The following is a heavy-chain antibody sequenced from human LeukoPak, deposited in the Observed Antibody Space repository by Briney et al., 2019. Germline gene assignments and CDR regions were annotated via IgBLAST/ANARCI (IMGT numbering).Heavy chain of an antibody. CDR3: ARRLARGGWFDP. V-gene: IGHV4-59*08. CDR1: GGSISSYY. CDR2: IYYSGST. D-gene: IGHD2-21*01. J-gene: IGHJ5*02. Sequence: KPSETLSLTCTVSGGSISSYYWSRIRQPPGKGLEWIGYIYYSGSTNYNPSLKSRVTISVDTSKNQFSLKLSSVTAADTAVYYCARRLARGGWFDPWGQGTLVTVSS.